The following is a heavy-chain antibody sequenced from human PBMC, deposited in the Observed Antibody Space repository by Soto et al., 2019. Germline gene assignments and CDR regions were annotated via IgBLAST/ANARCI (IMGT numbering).Heavy chain of an antibody. Sequence: EAQLLESGGGLVQPGGSLRLSCAASGFTFSNYAMNWVRQAPGKGLEWVSGISGGSGDSTFYADSVKGRFTISRDNSKITLHLQMNSLRAGDTAVYYCAKNQPSWATRAAFDYWGQGTLVTVSS. CDR1: GFTFSNYA. J-gene: IGHJ4*02. D-gene: IGHD2-2*01. V-gene: IGHV3-23*01. CDR3: AKNQPSWATRAAFDY. CDR2: ISGGSGDST.